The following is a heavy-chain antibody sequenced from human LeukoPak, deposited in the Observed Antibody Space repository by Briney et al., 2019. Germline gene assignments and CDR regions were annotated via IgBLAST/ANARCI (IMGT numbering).Heavy chain of an antibody. CDR1: GFTFYTYS. Sequence: GGSLRLSCAASGFTFYTYSMNWVRQAPGKGLEWVSSISSSGTYTYYADSVKGRFTISRDNAKNSLYLQMNSLRAEDTAVYYCARAPTSEQQLQFDYWGQGTLVTVSS. V-gene: IGHV3-21*01. J-gene: IGHJ4*02. D-gene: IGHD6-13*01. CDR2: ISSSGTYT. CDR3: ARAPTSEQQLQFDY.